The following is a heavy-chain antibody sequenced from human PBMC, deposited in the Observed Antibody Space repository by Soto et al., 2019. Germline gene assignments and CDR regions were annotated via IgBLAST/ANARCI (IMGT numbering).Heavy chain of an antibody. Sequence: ASVKVSCKASGFTFTSSAMQWVRQARGQRLEWIGWIVVGSGNTNYAQKFQERVTITRDMSTSTAYMELSSLRSEDTAVYYCAASAMTTLTTIGYWGQGTLVTVSS. V-gene: IGHV1-58*02. CDR1: GFTFTSSA. CDR3: AASAMTTLTTIGY. CDR2: IVVGSGNT. J-gene: IGHJ4*02. D-gene: IGHD4-17*01.